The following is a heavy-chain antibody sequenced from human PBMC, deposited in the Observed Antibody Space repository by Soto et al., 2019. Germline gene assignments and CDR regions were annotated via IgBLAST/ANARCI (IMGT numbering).Heavy chain of an antibody. V-gene: IGHV3-48*02. J-gene: IGHJ4*02. CDR3: ARDPRKAVAGTDFDY. CDR1: GFTFSSYS. D-gene: IGHD6-19*01. CDR2: ISSSSSTI. Sequence: PGGSLRLSCAASGFTFSSYSMNWVRQAPGKGLEWVSYISSSSSTIYYADSVKGRSTISRDNAKNSLYLQMNSLRDEDTAVYYCARDPRKAVAGTDFDYWGQGTLVTVSS.